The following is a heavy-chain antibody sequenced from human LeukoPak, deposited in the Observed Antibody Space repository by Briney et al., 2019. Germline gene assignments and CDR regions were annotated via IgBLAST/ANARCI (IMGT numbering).Heavy chain of an antibody. CDR2: IHTSGST. D-gene: IGHD3-10*01. CDR1: GGSISSYY. CDR3: AKCRRMVDAFDI. V-gene: IGHV4-4*07. J-gene: IGHJ3*02. Sequence: SETLSLTCTFSGGSISSYYWSWIRQPAGKGLEWIGRIHTSGSTNYNPSLKSRVTISVDTSKNQFSLKLSSVTAADTAVYYCAKCRRMVDAFDIWGRGTMVTVSS.